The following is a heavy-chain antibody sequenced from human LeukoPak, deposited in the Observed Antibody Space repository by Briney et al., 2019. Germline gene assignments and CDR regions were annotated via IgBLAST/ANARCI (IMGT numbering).Heavy chain of an antibody. D-gene: IGHD3-10*01. J-gene: IGHJ5*02. CDR2: IYYSGST. V-gene: IGHV4-39*07. CDR1: GGSISSSSYY. CDR3: ARDTVEILWFGERYNWFDP. Sequence: PSETLSLTCTVSGGSISSSSYYWGWIRQPPGKGLEWIGSIYYSGSTYYNPSLKSRVTISVDTSKNQFSLKLSSVTAADTAVYYCARDTVEILWFGERYNWFDPWGQGTLVTVSS.